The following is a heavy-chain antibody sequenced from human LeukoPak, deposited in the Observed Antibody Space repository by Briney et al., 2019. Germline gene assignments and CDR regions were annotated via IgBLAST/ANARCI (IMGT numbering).Heavy chain of an antibody. CDR3: AKSSIFYDSSGYYVGEKYYFDY. D-gene: IGHD3-22*01. Sequence: PGGSLRLSCAASGFTFSSYAMSWVRQAPGKGLEWVSAISASGTTTYYADSVQGRFTISRDNSKNTLYLQMNNLRAEDTAVYYCAKSSIFYDSSGYYVGEKYYFDYWGQGTLVTVSS. CDR2: ISASGTTT. V-gene: IGHV3-23*01. J-gene: IGHJ4*02. CDR1: GFTFSSYA.